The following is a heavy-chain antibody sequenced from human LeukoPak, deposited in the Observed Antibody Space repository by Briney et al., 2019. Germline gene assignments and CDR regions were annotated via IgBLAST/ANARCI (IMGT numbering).Heavy chain of an antibody. CDR3: TTGAPRAYSGSYSNC. Sequence: GGSLRLSCAASGFTFSNAWMSWVREAPGKGLEWVGRIKSKTDGGTTDYAAPVKGRFTISRDDSQNTLYLQMNSLKTEDTAVYYCTTGAPRAYSGSYSNCWGQGTLVTVSS. CDR1: GFTFSNAW. J-gene: IGHJ4*02. CDR2: IKSKTDGGTT. V-gene: IGHV3-15*01. D-gene: IGHD1-26*01.